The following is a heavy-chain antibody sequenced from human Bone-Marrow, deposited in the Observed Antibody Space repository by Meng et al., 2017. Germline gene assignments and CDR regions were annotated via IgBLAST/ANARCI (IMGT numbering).Heavy chain of an antibody. CDR1: GFTFSSYA. V-gene: IGHV3-30*07. CDR2: ISYDGSNK. CDR3: ARSWLFDY. D-gene: IGHD5-12*01. Sequence: GESLKISCAASGFTFSSYAMHWVRQAPGKGLEWVAVISYDGSNKYYADSVKGRFTISRDNSKNTLYLQMNSLRAEDTAVYYCARSWLFDYWGQGTLVTVSS. J-gene: IGHJ4*02.